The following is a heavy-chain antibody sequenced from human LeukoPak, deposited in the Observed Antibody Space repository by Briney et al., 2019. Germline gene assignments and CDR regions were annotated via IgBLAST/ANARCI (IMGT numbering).Heavy chain of an antibody. CDR1: GFTVSSNY. CDR3: ARQVAVGAERVVD. CDR2: IYSGGST. D-gene: IGHD1-26*01. V-gene: IGHV3-66*04. Sequence: GGSLRLSCAASGFTVSSNYMSWVRQAPGKGLEWVSVIYSGGSTYYADSVKGRFTISRDNSKNTLYLQMNSLRAEDTAVYYCARQVAVGAERVVDWGQGTLVTVSS. J-gene: IGHJ4*02.